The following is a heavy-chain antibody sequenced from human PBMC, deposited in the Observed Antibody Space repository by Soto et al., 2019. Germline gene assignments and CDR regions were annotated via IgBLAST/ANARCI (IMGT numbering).Heavy chain of an antibody. V-gene: IGHV4-61*01. CDR2: IYYSGST. CDR1: GGSVSSGSYY. CDR3: ARGSEGWYHGRYYYGMDV. D-gene: IGHD6-19*01. Sequence: QVQLQESGPGLVKPSETLSLTCTVSGGSVSSGSYYWSWIRQPPGKGLEWIGYIYYSGSTNYNPSLKSRVTISVDTSKNQFSLKLSSVTAADTAVYYCARGSEGWYHGRYYYGMDVGSQGTTVTVSS. J-gene: IGHJ6*02.